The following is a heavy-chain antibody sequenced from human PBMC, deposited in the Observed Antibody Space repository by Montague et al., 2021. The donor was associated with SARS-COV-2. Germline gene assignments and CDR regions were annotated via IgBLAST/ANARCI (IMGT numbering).Heavy chain of an antibody. D-gene: IGHD3-10*01. V-gene: IGHV4/OR15-8*01. CDR2: IRHSGTL. CDR1: NASITTSNW. CDR3: ARRIRITVFRGVPLTTHSLES. Sequence: SETLSLTCTVSNASITTSNWWTWVRQAPGKGLEWVGEIRHSGTLNYNPSLKSRVTISVDTSKNHFSLNLNSVTAADTALYFCARRIRITVFRGVPLTTHSLESWGQGIMVTVPS. J-gene: IGHJ4*02.